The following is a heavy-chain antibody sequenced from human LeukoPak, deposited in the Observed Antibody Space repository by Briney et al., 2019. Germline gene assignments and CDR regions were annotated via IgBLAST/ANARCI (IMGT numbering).Heavy chain of an antibody. Sequence: SETLSLTCAVYGGSFSGYYWSWIRQPPGKGLEWMGEINHSGSTNYNPSLKSRVTISVDTSKNQFSLKLSSVTAADTAVYYCARVKGRVVVVNRAFDIWGQGTMVTVSS. CDR2: INHSGST. D-gene: IGHD2-21*01. CDR3: ARVKGRVVVVNRAFDI. CDR1: GGSFSGYY. J-gene: IGHJ3*02. V-gene: IGHV4-34*01.